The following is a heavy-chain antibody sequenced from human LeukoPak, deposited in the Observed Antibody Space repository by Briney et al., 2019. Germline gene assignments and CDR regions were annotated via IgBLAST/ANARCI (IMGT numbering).Heavy chain of an antibody. V-gene: IGHV3-33*01. CDR3: ARDGGYSYGLAFDI. CDR2: VWYDGSNK. D-gene: IGHD5-18*01. CDR1: GFTFSSYG. J-gene: IGHJ3*02. Sequence: PGGSLRLSCAASGFTFSSYGMHWVRQAPGKGLEWVAVVWYDGSNKYYADSVKGRFTISRDNSKNTLYLQMNSLRAEDTAVYYCARDGGYSYGLAFDIWGQGTMVTVSS.